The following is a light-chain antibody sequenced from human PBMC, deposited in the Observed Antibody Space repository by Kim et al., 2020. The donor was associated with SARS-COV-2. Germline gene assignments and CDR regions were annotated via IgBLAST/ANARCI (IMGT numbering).Light chain of an antibody. CDR2: AAS. V-gene: IGKV1-39*01. Sequence: ASVGDRVTITCRASQSISSYLNWYQQKPGKAPKLLIYAASSLQSGVPSRFSGSGSGTDFTLNISRLQPEDFATYYCQQSYSTPWTFGQGTKVDIK. J-gene: IGKJ1*01. CDR1: QSISSY. CDR3: QQSYSTPWT.